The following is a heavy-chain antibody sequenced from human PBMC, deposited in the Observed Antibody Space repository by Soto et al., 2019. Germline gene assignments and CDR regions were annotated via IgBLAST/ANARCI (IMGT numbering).Heavy chain of an antibody. Sequence: ASVKVSCKASGYTFTSYGISWVRQAPGQGLEWMGWISAYNGNTDYAQKLQGRVTMTTDTSTSTAYMELRSLRSDDTAVYYCARDIKIEWELLAFFDYWGQGTLVTVSS. CDR3: ARDIKIEWELLAFFDY. J-gene: IGHJ4*02. V-gene: IGHV1-18*01. CDR2: ISAYNGNT. CDR1: GYTFTSYG. D-gene: IGHD1-26*01.